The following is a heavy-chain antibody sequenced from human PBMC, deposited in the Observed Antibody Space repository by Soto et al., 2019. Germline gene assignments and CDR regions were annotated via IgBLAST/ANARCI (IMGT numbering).Heavy chain of an antibody. V-gene: IGHV3-48*01. Sequence: GGSLRLSCAASGFTFSSYSMNWVRQAPGKGLEWVSYISSSSSTIYYADSVKGRFTISRDNAKNSLYLQMNSLRAEDTAVYYCARDWGKGGTMVRGVNNNWFDPWGQGTLVTVSS. CDR3: ARDWGKGGTMVRGVNNNWFDP. J-gene: IGHJ5*02. CDR2: ISSSSSTI. D-gene: IGHD3-10*01. CDR1: GFTFSSYS.